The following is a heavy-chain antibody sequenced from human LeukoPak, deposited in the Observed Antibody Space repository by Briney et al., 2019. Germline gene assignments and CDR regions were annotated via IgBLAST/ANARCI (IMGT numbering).Heavy chain of an antibody. CDR2: IKQDGSEK. CDR3: ARETGLARLLRYMDV. V-gene: IGHV3-7*01. D-gene: IGHD1-1*01. CDR1: GFTFSSYW. Sequence: PGGSLRLSCAASGFTFSSYWMSWVRQAPGKGLEWVANIKQDGSEKYYVDSVKGRFTISRDNAKNSLYLQMNSLRAEDTAVYYCARETGLARLLRYMDVWGKGTTVTVSS. J-gene: IGHJ6*03.